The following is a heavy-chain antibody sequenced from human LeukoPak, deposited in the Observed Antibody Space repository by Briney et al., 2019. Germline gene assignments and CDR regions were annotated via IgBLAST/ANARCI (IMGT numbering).Heavy chain of an antibody. J-gene: IGHJ4*02. D-gene: IGHD3-3*01. V-gene: IGHV1-8*03. CDR1: GGTFSSYA. CDR2: MNPNSGNT. CDR3: ARQGGSGYHFDY. Sequence: GASVKVSCKASGGTFSSYAINWVRQATGQGLEWMGWMNPNSGNTGYAQKFQGRVTITRNTSISTAYMELSSLRSEDTAVYYCARQGGSGYHFDYWGQGTLVTVSS.